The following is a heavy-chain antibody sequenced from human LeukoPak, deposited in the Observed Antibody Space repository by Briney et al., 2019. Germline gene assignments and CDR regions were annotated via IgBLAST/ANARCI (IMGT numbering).Heavy chain of an antibody. D-gene: IGHD3-10*01. V-gene: IGHV3-15*05. Sequence: PGGSLRLSCAASGFTFINAWMNWFRQAPGKGLEWVGRIKPNTDGATTHYAAPVAGRFTISRDDSKNTLSLQMNSLKIEDTAVYYCTADPAGGSKAIDYWGQGTLVTVSS. CDR1: GFTFINAW. CDR2: IKPNTDGATT. CDR3: TADPAGGSKAIDY. J-gene: IGHJ4*02.